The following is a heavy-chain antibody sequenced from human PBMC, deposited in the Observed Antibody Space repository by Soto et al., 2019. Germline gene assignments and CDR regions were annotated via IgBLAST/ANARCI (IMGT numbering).Heavy chain of an antibody. CDR2: ISSSSSTT. Sequence: GGSLRLSCAASGFTFSSYTMNWVRQAPGKGLEWVSSISSSSSTTYYADSVKGRFTISRDNAKNSLYLQMNSLKAEDTAVYYRATYGGLDHWGQGTLVTVCS. J-gene: IGHJ5*02. D-gene: IGHD3-10*01. V-gene: IGHV3-48*01. CDR1: GFTFSSYT. CDR3: ATYGGLDH.